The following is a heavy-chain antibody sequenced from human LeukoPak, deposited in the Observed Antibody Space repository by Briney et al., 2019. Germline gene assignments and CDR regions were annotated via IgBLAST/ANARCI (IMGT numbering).Heavy chain of an antibody. CDR1: GGSMSSYY. CDR2: IYYSGST. V-gene: IGHV4-59*08. J-gene: IGHJ4*02. D-gene: IGHD6-6*01. CDR3: ARHREFSSSGNYFDY. Sequence: PSETLSLTCTVSGGSMSSYYWSWIRQPPGKGLEWIGHIYYSGSTNYNPSLKSRVTMSVDTSKNQFSLEVSSVTTADTAVYYCARHREFSSSGNYFDYWGQGTLVTVSS.